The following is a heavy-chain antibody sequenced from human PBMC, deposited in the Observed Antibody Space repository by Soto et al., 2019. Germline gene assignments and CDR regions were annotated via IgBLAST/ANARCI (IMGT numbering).Heavy chain of an antibody. CDR3: ARRTNTAGGWFDS. CDR1: GGSISSSSYH. J-gene: IGHJ5*01. Sequence: SETLSLTCTVSGGSISSSSYHWGWIRQPPGKGLEWIGSIDYSGTTFYNASLNSRVTISADTSKNQFSLKLSSVTAADTALYYCARRTNTAGGWFDSWGQGAMVTLSS. CDR2: IDYSGTT. V-gene: IGHV4-39*01. D-gene: IGHD6-13*01.